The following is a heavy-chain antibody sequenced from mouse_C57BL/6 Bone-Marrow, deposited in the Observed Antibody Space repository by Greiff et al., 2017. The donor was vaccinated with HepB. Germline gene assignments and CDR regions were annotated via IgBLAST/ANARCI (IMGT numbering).Heavy chain of an antibody. CDR3: ARDGGYY. CDR2: ISDGGSYT. D-gene: IGHD1-1*02. CDR1: GFTFSSYA. Sequence: EVQLVESGGGLVKPGGSLKLSCAASGFTFSSYAMSWVRQTPEKRLEWVATISDGGSYTYYPDNVKGRFTISRDNAKNNLYLQMSHLKSEDTAMYYCARDGGYYWGQGTLVTVSA. V-gene: IGHV5-4*01. J-gene: IGHJ3*01.